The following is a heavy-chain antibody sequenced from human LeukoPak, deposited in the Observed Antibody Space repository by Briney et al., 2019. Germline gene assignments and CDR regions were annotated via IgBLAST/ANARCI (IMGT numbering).Heavy chain of an antibody. D-gene: IGHD6-13*01. Sequence: TTGGSLRLSCAASGFTFSSYNMNWVRQAPGKGLEWVSSISSSSSYIYYADSVKGRFTISRDNAKNSLYLQMNSLRAEDTAVYYCARDYSSSWYTLSGAGDYWGQGTLVTVSS. CDR1: GFTFSSYN. CDR3: ARDYSSSWYTLSGAGDY. J-gene: IGHJ4*02. V-gene: IGHV3-21*01. CDR2: ISSSSSYI.